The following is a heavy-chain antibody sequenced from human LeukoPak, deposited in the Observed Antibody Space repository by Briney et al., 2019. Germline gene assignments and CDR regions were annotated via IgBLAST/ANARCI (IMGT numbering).Heavy chain of an antibody. J-gene: IGHJ4*02. CDR2: IKEDGSDK. CDR1: GFMFNTYW. V-gene: IGHV3-7*01. Sequence: GGSQTLSCAASGFMFNTYWMAWVRQAPGKGLESVANIKEDGSDKNYVDSVKGRFTISRDNADNSLYLHMNSLRAEDTAVYYCARDSADDSSGYYPFDYWGQGTQVSVSS. D-gene: IGHD3-22*01. CDR3: ARDSADDSSGYYPFDY.